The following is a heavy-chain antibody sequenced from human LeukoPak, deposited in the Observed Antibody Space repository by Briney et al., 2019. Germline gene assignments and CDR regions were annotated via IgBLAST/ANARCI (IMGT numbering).Heavy chain of an antibody. J-gene: IGHJ6*02. CDR2: INHSGST. V-gene: IGHV4-34*01. Sequence: SETLSLTCAVYGGSFGGYYWSWIRQPPGKGLEWIGEINHSGSTNYNPSLKSRVTISVDTSKNQFSLKLSSVTAADTAVYYCARGVGSGWYPAYYYYGMDVWGQGTTVTVSS. CDR3: ARGVGSGWYPAYYYYGMDV. D-gene: IGHD6-19*01. CDR1: GGSFGGYY.